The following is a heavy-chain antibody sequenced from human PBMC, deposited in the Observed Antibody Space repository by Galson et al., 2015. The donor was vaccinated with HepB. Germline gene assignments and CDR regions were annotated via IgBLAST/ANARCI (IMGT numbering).Heavy chain of an antibody. V-gene: IGHV3-73*01. Sequence: SLRLSCAASGFTFSGSTIHWVGQASGKGLEWVGRITSKAGNYATAYAASVKGRFTISRDDAKTTAYLQMNSLETEDTAVYYCTKSTGPVYGAYGDYWGQGTLVTVSS. CDR1: GFTFSGST. CDR3: TKSTGPVYGAYGDY. D-gene: IGHD4-17*01. CDR2: ITSKAGNYAT. J-gene: IGHJ4*02.